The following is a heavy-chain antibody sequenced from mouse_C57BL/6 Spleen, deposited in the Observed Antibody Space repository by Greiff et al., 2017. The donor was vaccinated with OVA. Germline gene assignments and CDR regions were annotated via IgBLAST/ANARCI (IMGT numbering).Heavy chain of an antibody. V-gene: IGHV1-42*01. J-gene: IGHJ2*01. CDR1: GYSFTGYY. CDR3: AIRGTTVVAPYYFDY. CDR2: INPSTGGT. D-gene: IGHD1-1*01. Sequence: EVQLQQSGPELVKPGASVKISCKASGYSFTGYYMNWVKQSPEKSLEWIGEINPSTGGTTYNQKFKAKATLTVDKSSSTAYMQLKSLTSEDSAVYYCAIRGTTVVAPYYFDYWGQGTTLTVSS.